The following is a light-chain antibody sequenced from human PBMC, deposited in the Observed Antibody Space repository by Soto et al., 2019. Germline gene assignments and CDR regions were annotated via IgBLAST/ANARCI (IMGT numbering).Light chain of an antibody. V-gene: IGKV1-5*03. J-gene: IGKJ2*01. CDR2: KAS. CDR1: QKISSW. CDR3: QQYNKYSGLYI. Sequence: DFQMTQSPSTLSASVGDRVTITCRASQKISSWLAWYQQKPGKAPKLLIYKASTLESGVPSRFSGSGSGTEFTLTISSLQPEDFATYYGQQYNKYSGLYIFGQGAKVDIK.